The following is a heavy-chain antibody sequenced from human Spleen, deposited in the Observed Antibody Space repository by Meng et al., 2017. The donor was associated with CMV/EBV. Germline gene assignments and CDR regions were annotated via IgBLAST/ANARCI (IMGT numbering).Heavy chain of an antibody. CDR2: IYPGDSAT. V-gene: IGHV5-51*01. D-gene: IGHD5-24*01. CDR3: ARIDGGSYFDY. Sequence: SCKGSGYSFTNKWLGWVRQMPGKGLEWMGIIYPGDSATRYSPSFQGQVTISADKSISTAYLQWSSLKASDTAMFFCARIDGGSYFDYWGQGTLVTVSS. J-gene: IGHJ4*02. CDR1: GYSFTNKW.